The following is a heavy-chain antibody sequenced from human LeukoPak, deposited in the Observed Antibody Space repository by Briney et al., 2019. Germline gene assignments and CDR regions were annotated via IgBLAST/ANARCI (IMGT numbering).Heavy chain of an antibody. J-gene: IGHJ4*02. V-gene: IGHV3-74*01. CDR1: GFTFSSYW. CDR3: ARDRVIMVRGAESLFGY. D-gene: IGHD3-10*01. Sequence: GGSLRLSCAASGFTFSSYWTHWVRQAPGKGLVWVSRINTDGSSTSYADSVKGRFTISRDNAKNTLYLQMTSLRAEDTAVYFCARDRVIMVRGAESLFGYWGQGTLVTVSS. CDR2: INTDGSST.